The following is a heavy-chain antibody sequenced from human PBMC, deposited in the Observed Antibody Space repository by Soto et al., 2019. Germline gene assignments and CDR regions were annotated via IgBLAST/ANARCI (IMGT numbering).Heavy chain of an antibody. V-gene: IGHV3-53*01. Sequence: WGSLRLSCACSVITLISYYMSGFRQAAGKGLEWVSVIYAGTITYYADPVKGRLTISRDQSKNTLYLQMNSLRAEDTAVYYCARDFCPVPTCYDLWGQGVLVTVSS. J-gene: IGHJ4*02. CDR3: ARDFCPVPTCYDL. CDR1: VITLISYY. D-gene: IGHD2-2*01. CDR2: IYAGTIT.